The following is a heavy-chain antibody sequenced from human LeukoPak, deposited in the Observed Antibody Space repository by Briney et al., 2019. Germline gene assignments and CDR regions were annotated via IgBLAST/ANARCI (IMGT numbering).Heavy chain of an antibody. V-gene: IGHV3-69-1*01. CDR3: AGYAYDPY. D-gene: IGHD5-12*01. CDR2: FGISGTT. J-gene: IGHJ4*02. Sequence: PGGSLRLSCTASGFSLSTYDMHWVRQAPGEGLEWVSYFGISGTTYYADSVKARFTISRDNAKNSLYLQMNSLSAEDTAVYYCAGYAYDPYWGQGTPVTVSS. CDR1: GFSLSTYD.